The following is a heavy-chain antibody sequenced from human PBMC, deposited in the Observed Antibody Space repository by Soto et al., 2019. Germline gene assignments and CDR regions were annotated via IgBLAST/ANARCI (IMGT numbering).Heavy chain of an antibody. CDR1: GGSVSGAGYS. CDR2: LYHSGTT. J-gene: IGHJ5*02. CDR3: ASTGAERNWFDP. V-gene: IGHV4-30-2*01. Sequence: SETLSLTCAVSGGSVSGAGYSWSWIRQPPGGGLEWIGYLYHSGTTLYNPSLKTRLTMSLDRSNNRFSLTLNSMTAADTAVYYWASTGAERNWFDPWGQGTLVTVSS. D-gene: IGHD4-17*01.